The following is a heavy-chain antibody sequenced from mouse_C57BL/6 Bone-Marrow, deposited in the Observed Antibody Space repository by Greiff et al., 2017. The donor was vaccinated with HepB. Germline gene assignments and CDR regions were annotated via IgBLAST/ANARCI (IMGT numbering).Heavy chain of an antibody. J-gene: IGHJ2*01. CDR1: GYTFTSYT. CDR2: INPSSGYT. Sequence: QVQLKESGAELARPGASVKMSCKASGYTFTSYTMHWVKQRPGQGLEWIGYINPSSGYTKYNQKFKDKATLTADKSSSTAYMQLSSLTSEDSAVYYCARRITTVVDYWGRGTTLTVSS. D-gene: IGHD1-1*01. V-gene: IGHV1-4*01. CDR3: ARRITTVVDY.